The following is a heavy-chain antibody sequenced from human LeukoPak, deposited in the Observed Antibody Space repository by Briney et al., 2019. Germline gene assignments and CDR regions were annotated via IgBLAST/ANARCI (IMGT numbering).Heavy chain of an antibody. V-gene: IGHV3-33*01. D-gene: IGHD4-17*01. Sequence: PGGSLRLSCAASGFTFSSYGMHWVRQAPGKGLEWVADIWYDGSNKYYADSVKGRFTISRDNSKNTLYLQMNSLRAEDTAVYYCARVNGDYSSHYYGMDVWGKGTTVTVSS. J-gene: IGHJ6*04. CDR3: ARVNGDYSSHYYGMDV. CDR1: GFTFSSYG. CDR2: IWYDGSNK.